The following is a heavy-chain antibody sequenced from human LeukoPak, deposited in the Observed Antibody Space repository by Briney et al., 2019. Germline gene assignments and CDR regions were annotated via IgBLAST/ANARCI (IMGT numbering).Heavy chain of an antibody. CDR2: ISYDGSNK. Sequence: GGSLSLSRAASGFTCSSYAMHWVRQAPGKGLEWVAVISYDGSNKYYADSVKGRFTISRDNSKNTLYLQMNSLRAEDTAVYYCARGSQGLRWDYFDYWGQGTLVTVSS. J-gene: IGHJ4*02. CDR1: GFTCSSYA. V-gene: IGHV3-30-3*01. CDR3: ARGSQGLRWDYFDY. D-gene: IGHD4-23*01.